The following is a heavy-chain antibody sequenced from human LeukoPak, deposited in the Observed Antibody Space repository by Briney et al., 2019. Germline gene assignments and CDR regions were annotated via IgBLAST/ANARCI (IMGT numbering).Heavy chain of an antibody. V-gene: IGHV3-21*01. CDR1: GFTFSSYS. J-gene: IGHJ6*03. CDR2: ISSSSRYI. CDR3: ARDSSPAYYYYMDV. Sequence: GGSLRLSCAASGFTFSSYSMSWVRQAPGKGLEWVSSISSSSRYIYYADSVKGRFTISRDNAKNPLYLQMNSLRAEDTAVYYCARDSSPAYYYYMDVWGKGTTVTVSS.